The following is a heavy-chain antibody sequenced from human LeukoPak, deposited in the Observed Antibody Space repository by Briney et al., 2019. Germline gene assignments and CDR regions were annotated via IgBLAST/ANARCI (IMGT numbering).Heavy chain of an antibody. CDR3: ATYTRHCSGGTCYSIDY. CDR1: RDSIRSYH. J-gene: IGHJ4*02. Sequence: SETLSLTCTVSRDSIRSYHWTWIRQPPGRGLEWIGYVYYDGSTNYNPSFRSRVTISLDASNNQFSLKLSSVTAADTATYYCATYTRHCSGGTCYSIDYWGQGTLVTASS. D-gene: IGHD2-15*01. CDR2: VYYDGST. V-gene: IGHV4-59*08.